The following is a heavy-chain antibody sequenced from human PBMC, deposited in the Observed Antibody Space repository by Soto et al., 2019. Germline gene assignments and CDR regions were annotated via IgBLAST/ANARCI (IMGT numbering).Heavy chain of an antibody. CDR1: GDSVSSNSAA. V-gene: IGHV6-1*01. J-gene: IGHJ6*03. Sequence: SQTLSLTCAISGDSVSSNSAAWNWIRLSPSRGLEWLARTYYRSRWYNDYAVSVRSRITVNPDTSKNQFSLQLTSVTPEDTAVYYCAGATSHQWYYMDVWGKGATVTVSS. CDR2: TYYRSRWYN. CDR3: AGATSHQWYYMDV. D-gene: IGHD6-19*01.